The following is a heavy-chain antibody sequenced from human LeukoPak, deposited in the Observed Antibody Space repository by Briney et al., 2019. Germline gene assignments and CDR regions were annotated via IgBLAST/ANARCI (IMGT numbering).Heavy chain of an antibody. J-gene: IGHJ4*02. D-gene: IGHD3-22*01. CDR1: GISFSGSA. Sequence: PGGSLRLSCAASGISFSGSAMHWVRQAAGKGLEWVGRIRSKANNYATAYAASLKGRFSISRDDSMSTAFLYMNNLETEDTAIYYCTRQFDGVGYYPDYWGQGTLVTVSS. V-gene: IGHV3-73*01. CDR3: TRQFDGVGYYPDY. CDR2: IRSKANNYAT.